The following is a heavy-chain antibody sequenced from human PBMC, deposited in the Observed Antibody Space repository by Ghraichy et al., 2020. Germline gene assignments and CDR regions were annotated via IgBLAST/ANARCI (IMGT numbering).Heavy chain of an antibody. CDR1: AGSISSSNYY. Sequence: SETLSLTCSVSAGSISSSNYYWGWIRQAPGKGLEWIGSIYYSGSTYYNPSLKSRVTISVDTSKNQFSLKLSSVTAADTAVYYCARPPITLMIVDQYGDDYWGQGTLVTVSS. V-gene: IGHV4-39*01. J-gene: IGHJ4*02. D-gene: IGHD3-22*01. CDR2: IYYSGST. CDR3: ARPPITLMIVDQYGDDY.